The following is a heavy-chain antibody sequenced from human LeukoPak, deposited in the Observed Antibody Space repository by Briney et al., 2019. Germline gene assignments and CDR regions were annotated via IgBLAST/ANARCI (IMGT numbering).Heavy chain of an antibody. CDR1: GGSISSGSYY. V-gene: IGHV4-61*02. J-gene: IGHJ4*02. D-gene: IGHD3-22*01. CDR2: IYTSGST. Sequence: PSETLSLTCTVSGGSISSGSYYWSWIRQPAGKGLEWIGRIYTSGSTNYNPSLKSRVTISVDTSKNQFSLKLSSVTAADTAVYYCAREGSYYYDSSGLSFDYWGQGTLVTVSS. CDR3: AREGSYYYDSSGLSFDY.